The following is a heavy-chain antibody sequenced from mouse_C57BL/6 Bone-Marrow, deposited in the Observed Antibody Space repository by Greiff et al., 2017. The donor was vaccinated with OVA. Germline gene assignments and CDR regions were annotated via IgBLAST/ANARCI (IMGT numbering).Heavy chain of an antibody. J-gene: IGHJ3*01. CDR3: ARFPHYYCSSYVEGTWFAY. CDR2: IDPSDSYT. D-gene: IGHD1-1*01. CDR1: GYTFTSYW. V-gene: IGHV1-59*01. Sequence: QVQLQQPGAELVRPGTSVKLSCKASGYTFTSYWMHWVKQRPGQGLEWIGVIDPSDSYTNYNQKFKGKATLTVDTSSITAYMQLSSLTSEDSAVYYCARFPHYYCSSYVEGTWFAYWGQGTLVTVSA.